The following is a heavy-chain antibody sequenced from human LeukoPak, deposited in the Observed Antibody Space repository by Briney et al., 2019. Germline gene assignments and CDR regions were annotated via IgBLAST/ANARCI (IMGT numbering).Heavy chain of an antibody. CDR3: ARDRRYSSGWYYYGMDV. D-gene: IGHD6-19*01. J-gene: IGHJ6*02. V-gene: IGHV3-30-3*01. CDR1: GFTFSSYA. CDR2: ISYDGSNK. Sequence: GRSLRLSCAASGFTFSSYAMHWVRQASGKGLEWVAVISYDGSNKYYADSVKGRFTISRDNSKNTLYLQMNSLRAEDTAVYYCARDRRYSSGWYYYGMDVWGQGTTVTVSS.